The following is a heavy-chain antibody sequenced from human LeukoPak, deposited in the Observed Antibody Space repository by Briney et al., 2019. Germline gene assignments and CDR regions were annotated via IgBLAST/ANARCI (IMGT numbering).Heavy chain of an antibody. J-gene: IGHJ6*03. CDR1: GFTFSSHA. D-gene: IGHD2-2*01. CDR2: ISYDGIDK. Sequence: GGSLRLSCAASGFTFSSHAIHWVRQAPGKGLEWVAAISYDGIDKLYAASVKGRFTISRDNVRNTLYLQMGSLRAEDTAVYFCARDRGFCSGTSCAYIYYYMDVWGNGTTASVSS. CDR3: ARDRGFCSGTSCAYIYYYMDV. V-gene: IGHV3-30*15.